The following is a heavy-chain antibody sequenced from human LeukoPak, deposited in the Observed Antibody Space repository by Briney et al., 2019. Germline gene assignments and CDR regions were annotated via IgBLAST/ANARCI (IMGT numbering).Heavy chain of an antibody. J-gene: IGHJ4*02. CDR2: INPSGGST. CDR1: GYTFTGYY. Sequence: ASVKGTCKAYGYTFTGYYMHWVRQGPGQGLEWMGIINPSGGSTSYAQKFQGRVTMTRDMSTSTVYMELSSLRSEDTAVYYCARDRSNWKDYWGQGTLVTVSS. CDR3: ARDRSNWKDY. D-gene: IGHD1-1*01. V-gene: IGHV1-46*01.